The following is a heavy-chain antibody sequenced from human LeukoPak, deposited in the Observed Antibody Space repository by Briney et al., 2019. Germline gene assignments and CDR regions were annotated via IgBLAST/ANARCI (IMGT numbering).Heavy chain of an antibody. CDR3: AREAGLRLGPFDY. V-gene: IGHV3-7*01. D-gene: IGHD2-21*02. CDR2: IREDGSEK. Sequence: GGSLRLSCAASGFTFSSYWMTWVRQAPGKGLEWVANIREDGSEKYYVDSVKGRFTISKDEAKNSLYLQMNSLRAEDTAVYYCAREAGLRLGPFDYWGQGTLVTVSS. J-gene: IGHJ4*02. CDR1: GFTFSSYW.